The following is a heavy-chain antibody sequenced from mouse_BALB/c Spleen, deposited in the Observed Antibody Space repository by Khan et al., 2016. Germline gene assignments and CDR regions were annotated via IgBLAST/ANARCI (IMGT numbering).Heavy chain of an antibody. CDR2: IKTHSGVP. J-gene: IGHJ4*01. Sequence: QIQLVQSGPELKKPGETVRISCKASGYTFTTAGMQWVQKMPGKGLKWIGWIKTHSGVPKYAEDFKGRFAFSLETSASTAYLQIRNINNEDTPTYFCSREGTARATWARDYCCQVTSVTVSS. V-gene: IGHV9-4*02. CDR3: SREGTARATWARDY. D-gene: IGHD3-2*01. CDR1: GYTFTTAG.